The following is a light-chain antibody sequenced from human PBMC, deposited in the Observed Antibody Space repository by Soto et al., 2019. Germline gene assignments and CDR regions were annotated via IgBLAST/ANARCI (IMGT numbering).Light chain of an antibody. CDR1: QLISSW. CDR3: QQAGSFPLT. V-gene: IGKV1-12*01. J-gene: IGKJ4*01. Sequence: IQMTQSPSSVSASVGDSVTITCRASQLISSWLAWYQVKPGKAPKLLIYGASNRESGVPSRFSGSESGTLFTLTINSLQPEDFATYYCQQAGSFPLTFGGGTTVEI. CDR2: GAS.